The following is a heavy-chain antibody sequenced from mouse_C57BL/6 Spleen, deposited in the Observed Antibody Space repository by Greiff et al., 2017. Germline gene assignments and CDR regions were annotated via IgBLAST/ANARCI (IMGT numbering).Heavy chain of an antibody. D-gene: IGHD2-5*01. CDR2: IYPGDGDT. J-gene: IGHJ2*01. CDR3: ARSDYSNYGSGSDY. Sequence: VQVVESGPELVKPGASVKISCKASGYAFSSSWMNWVKQRPGKGLEWIGRIYPGDGDTNYNGKFKGKATLTADKSSSTAYMQLSSLTSEDSAVYFCARSDYSNYGSGSDYWGQGTTLTVSS. V-gene: IGHV1-82*01. CDR1: GYAFSSSW.